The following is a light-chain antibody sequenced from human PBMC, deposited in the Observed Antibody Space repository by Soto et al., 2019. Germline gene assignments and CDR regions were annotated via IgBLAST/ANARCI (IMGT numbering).Light chain of an antibody. CDR2: EVS. V-gene: IGLV2-14*01. CDR3: SSYTSNSTWV. CDR1: GSDVGGYKY. J-gene: IGLJ3*02. Sequence: QSALTQPASVSGSPGQSIAISCTGTGSDVGGYKYVSWYQQHPGKAPKLMIFEVSNRPSGVSNRFSGSKSDNTASLTISGLQPEDEADYFCSSYTSNSTWVFGGGTKLTVL.